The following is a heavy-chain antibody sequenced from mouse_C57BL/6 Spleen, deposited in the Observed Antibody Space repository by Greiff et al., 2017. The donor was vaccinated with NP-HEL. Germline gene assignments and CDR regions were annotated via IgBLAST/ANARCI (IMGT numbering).Heavy chain of an antibody. J-gene: IGHJ3*01. Sequence: VKLVESGAELVKPGASVKISCKASGYAFSSYWMNWVKQRPGKGLEWIGQIYPGDGDTNYNGKFKGKATLTADKSSSTAYMQLSSLTSEDSAVYFCARSPDSSGPWFAYWGQGTLVTVSA. CDR1: GYAFSSYW. V-gene: IGHV1-80*01. CDR3: ARSPDSSGPWFAY. CDR2: IYPGDGDT. D-gene: IGHD3-2*02.